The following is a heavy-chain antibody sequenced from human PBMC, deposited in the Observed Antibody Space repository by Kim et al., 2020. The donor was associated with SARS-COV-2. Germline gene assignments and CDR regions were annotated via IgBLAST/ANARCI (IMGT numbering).Heavy chain of an antibody. CDR3: ARSSDYGDYIHWYFDL. J-gene: IGHJ2*01. CDR2: IYYSGST. CDR1: GGSISSYY. D-gene: IGHD4-17*01. Sequence: SETLSLTCTVSGGSISSYYWSWIRQPPGKGLEWIGYIYYSGSTNYNPSLKSRVTISVDTSKNQSSLKLSSVTAADTAVYYCARSSDYGDYIHWYFDLWGRGTLVTVSS. V-gene: IGHV4-59*13.